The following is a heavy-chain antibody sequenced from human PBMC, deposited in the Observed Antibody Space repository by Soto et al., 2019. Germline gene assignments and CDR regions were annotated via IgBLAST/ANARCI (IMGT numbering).Heavy chain of an antibody. CDR3: ARRYSSAFDI. Sequence: PWETLSLTCTVSGGSISSSYWSWIRQPPGRGLEWIGYIYDSGSTYYNSSLKSRVTMSVDTSKNQFSLKLSSVTAADTAVYYCARRYSSAFDIWGQGTMVTVSS. D-gene: IGHD6-13*01. V-gene: IGHV4-59*08. CDR1: GGSISSSY. CDR2: IYDSGST. J-gene: IGHJ3*02.